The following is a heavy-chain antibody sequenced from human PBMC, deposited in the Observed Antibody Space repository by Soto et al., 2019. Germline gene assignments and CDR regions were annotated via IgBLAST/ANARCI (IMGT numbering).Heavy chain of an antibody. J-gene: IGHJ5*02. V-gene: IGHV4-59*01. Sequence: SETLSLTCSVSGGSINIYYWSWIRQPPGKGLEWIGYIFYSGSTNQSPSLKSRVTISVDTSKNQFSLKLRPVTAADAAVYYCAKTALGWFDPWGQGTLVTVSS. CDR1: GGSINIYY. D-gene: IGHD2-21*02. CDR3: AKTALGWFDP. CDR2: IFYSGST.